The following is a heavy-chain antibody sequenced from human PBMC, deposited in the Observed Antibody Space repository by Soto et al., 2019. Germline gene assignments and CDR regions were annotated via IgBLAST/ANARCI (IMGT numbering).Heavy chain of an antibody. Sequence: ASVKVSCKASGYTFTGYYMHWVRQAPGQGLEWMGWINPNSGGTNYAQKFQGWVTMTRDTSISTAYMELSRLRSDGTAVYYCARGGYGSGSDGAFDIWGQGTMVTVSS. CDR3: ARGGYGSGSDGAFDI. D-gene: IGHD3-10*01. CDR2: INPNSGGT. V-gene: IGHV1-2*04. J-gene: IGHJ3*02. CDR1: GYTFTGYY.